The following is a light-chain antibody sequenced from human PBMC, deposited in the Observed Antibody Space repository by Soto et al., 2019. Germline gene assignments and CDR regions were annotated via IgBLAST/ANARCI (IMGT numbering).Light chain of an antibody. Sequence: DFQMTKSPSTLSAFVGDRVTITCRASQNINNWVAWYQQKPGKAPKFLIYDASTLQRGVPSRFSGSGFGTEFSLTISSLQPDDFGSYYCQHTRTFGQGTKVEIK. CDR3: QHTRT. V-gene: IGKV1-5*01. CDR2: DAS. J-gene: IGKJ1*01. CDR1: QNINNW.